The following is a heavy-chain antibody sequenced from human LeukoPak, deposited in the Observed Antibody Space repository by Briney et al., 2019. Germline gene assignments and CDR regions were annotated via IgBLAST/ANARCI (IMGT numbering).Heavy chain of an antibody. J-gene: IGHJ4*02. V-gene: IGHV3-30-3*01. CDR2: ISYDGSNK. D-gene: IGHD2-21*01. CDR3: ASAYCGGDCYSNYFDY. Sequence: PGGSLRLSCAASGFTFSSYAMHWVRQAPGKGLEWVAVISYDGSNKYYADSVKGRFTISRDNSKNTLYLQMNSLRAEDTAVYYCASAYCGGDCYSNYFDYWGQGTLVTVSS. CDR1: GFTFSSYA.